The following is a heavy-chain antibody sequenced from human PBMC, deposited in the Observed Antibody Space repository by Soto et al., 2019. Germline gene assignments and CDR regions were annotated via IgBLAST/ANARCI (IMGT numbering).Heavy chain of an antibody. J-gene: IGHJ2*01. CDR2: IKQDGSEK. CDR1: GFTFSSYW. CDR3: ASTPPTTVTSYWYFDL. Sequence: EVQLVESGGGLVQPGGSLRLSCAASGFTFSSYWMSWVRQAPGKGLEWVANIKQDGSEKYYVDSVKGRFTISRDNAKNSLYLQINSLRAADTAVYYCASTPPTTVTSYWYFDLWGRGTLVTVSS. D-gene: IGHD4-17*01. V-gene: IGHV3-7*01.